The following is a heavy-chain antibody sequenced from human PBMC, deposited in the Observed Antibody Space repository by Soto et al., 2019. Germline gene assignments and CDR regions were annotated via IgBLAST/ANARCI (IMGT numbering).Heavy chain of an antibody. V-gene: IGHV3-23*01. CDR3: AKENRRGYCSGGICYGYFDY. Sequence: EVQLLESGGGLVQPGGSLRLSCTASGFTFSNYAMSWVRQAPGKGLEWVSTISGSGDSTNYADSVKGQFAISRDNSNNRLYVQRDSLRVEDTAVYYCAKENRRGYCSGGICYGYFDYWGQGTLVTVSS. CDR1: GFTFSNYA. J-gene: IGHJ4*02. CDR2: ISGSGDST. D-gene: IGHD2-15*01.